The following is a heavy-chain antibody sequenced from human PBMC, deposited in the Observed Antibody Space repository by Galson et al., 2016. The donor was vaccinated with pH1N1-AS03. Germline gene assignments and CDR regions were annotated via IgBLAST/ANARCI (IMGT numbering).Heavy chain of an antibody. D-gene: IGHD3-22*01. V-gene: IGHV1-69*04. CDR1: GGSFSDFG. CDR2: IIPISGMT. CDR3: ARALRGEYVGSNGCFYVTEGFEI. Sequence: SVKVSCKASGGSFSDFGLNWVRQAPGQGLEWMGRIIPISGMTDYAKKFQDRVTLIADKSTTTAYMEVSSLRSEDTAVYFCARALRGEYVGSNGCFYVTEGFEIWGQGTKVTVSS. J-gene: IGHJ3*02.